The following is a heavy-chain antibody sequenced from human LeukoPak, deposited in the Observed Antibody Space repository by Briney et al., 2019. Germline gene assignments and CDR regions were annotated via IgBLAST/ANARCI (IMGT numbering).Heavy chain of an antibody. CDR1: GFTFSSYA. CDR3: ARDFTLDGYYDSSGPDY. V-gene: IGHV3-30-3*01. Sequence: TGRSLRLSCAASGFTFSSYAMHWVRQAPGKGLEWVAVISYDGSNKYYADSVKGRFTISRDNSKNTLYLQMNSLRAEDTAVYYCARDFTLDGYYDSSGPDYWGQGTLVTVSS. CDR2: ISYDGSNK. D-gene: IGHD3-22*01. J-gene: IGHJ4*02.